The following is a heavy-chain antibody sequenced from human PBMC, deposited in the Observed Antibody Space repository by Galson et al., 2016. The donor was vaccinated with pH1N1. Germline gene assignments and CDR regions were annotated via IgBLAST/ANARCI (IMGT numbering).Heavy chain of an antibody. CDR1: GYTFTDYD. D-gene: IGHD5/OR15-5a*01. Sequence: SVKVSCKASGYTFTDYDINWVRQGTGQGLEWMGWTNPNNDNTGYAQKFQGRVTMTRNTSISTAYMELSSLRSEDTAIYYCAKDLSRVVSTSGYFVWWGQGTLVTVSS. CDR3: AKDLSRVVSTSGYFVW. V-gene: IGHV1-8*01. CDR2: TNPNNDNT. J-gene: IGHJ4*02.